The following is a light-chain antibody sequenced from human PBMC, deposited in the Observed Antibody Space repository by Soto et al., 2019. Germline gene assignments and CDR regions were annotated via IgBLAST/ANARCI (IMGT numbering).Light chain of an antibody. V-gene: IGLV7-43*01. Sequence: QTVVTQEPSLTVSPGETVTLTCASTTGAVTSGYSPEWIQQKPGQAPRALIYSATNKYSWTPARFSGSLLGGKAALTLSHVQPEDEAEYDCLLHYGGAQFGVFGGGTKLTVL. CDR3: LLHYGGAQFGV. J-gene: IGLJ2*01. CDR1: TGAVTSGYS. CDR2: SAT.